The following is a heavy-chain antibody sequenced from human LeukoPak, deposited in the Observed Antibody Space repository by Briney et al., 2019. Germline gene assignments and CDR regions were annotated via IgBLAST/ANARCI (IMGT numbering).Heavy chain of an antibody. CDR1: GGSISSSSYY. D-gene: IGHD3-3*01. CDR2: IYYSGST. V-gene: IGHV4-39*01. J-gene: IGHJ4*02. Sequence: PSETLSLTCTVSGGSISSSSYYWGWIRQPPGKGLEWIGSIYYSGSTYYNPSLKSRVTISVDTSKNQFSLKLSSVTAADTAVYYCAGRITIFGVAVRDFDYWGRGTLVTVSS. CDR3: AGRITIFGVAVRDFDY.